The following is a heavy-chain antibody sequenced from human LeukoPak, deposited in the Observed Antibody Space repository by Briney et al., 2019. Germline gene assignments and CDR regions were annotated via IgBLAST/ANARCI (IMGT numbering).Heavy chain of an antibody. CDR1: GYTFTSYG. CDR2: IIPIFGTA. J-gene: IGHJ6*03. V-gene: IGHV1-69*05. Sequence: ASVKVSCKASGYTFTSYGISWVRQAPGQGLEWMGGIIPIFGTANYAQKFQGRVTITTDESTSTAYMELSSLRSEDTAVYYCATDPYYGSGEPTYYYYYMDVWGKGTTVTVSS. D-gene: IGHD3-10*01. CDR3: ATDPYYGSGEPTYYYYYMDV.